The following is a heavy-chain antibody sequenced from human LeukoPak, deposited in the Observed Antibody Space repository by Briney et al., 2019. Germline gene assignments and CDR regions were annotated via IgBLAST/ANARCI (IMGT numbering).Heavy chain of an antibody. J-gene: IGHJ4*02. D-gene: IGHD3-16*01. CDR1: GYTFTSYG. V-gene: IGHV1-18*04. CDR3: ARDSHDYVWGSLGY. CDR2: ISAYNGNT. Sequence: ASVKVSCKASGYTFTSYGISWVRRAPGQGLEWMGWISAYNGNTNYAQKLQGRVTMTTDTSTSTAYMELRSLRSDDTAVYYCARDSHDYVWGSLGYWGQGTLVTVSS.